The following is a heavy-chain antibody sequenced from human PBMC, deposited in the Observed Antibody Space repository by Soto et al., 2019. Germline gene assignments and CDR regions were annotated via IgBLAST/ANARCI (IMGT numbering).Heavy chain of an antibody. CDR2: IIPILGIA. J-gene: IGHJ3*02. V-gene: IGHV1-69*02. Sequence: QVQLVQSGAEVKKPGSSVKVSCKASGGTFSSYTISWVRQAPGQGLEWMGRIIPILGIANYAQKFQGRVTITADKSMSTAYMELSSLRSEDTAVYYCARQASSGWYVRGYDAFDIWGQGTMVTVSS. CDR3: ARQASSGWYVRGYDAFDI. CDR1: GGTFSSYT. D-gene: IGHD6-19*01.